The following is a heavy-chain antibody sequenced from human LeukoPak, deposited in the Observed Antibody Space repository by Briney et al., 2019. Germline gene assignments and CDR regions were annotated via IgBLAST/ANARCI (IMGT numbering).Heavy chain of an antibody. CDR2: INHSGST. V-gene: IGHV4-34*01. CDR3: AREIVGYDSDAFDI. J-gene: IGHJ3*02. D-gene: IGHD1-26*01. Sequence: PSETLSLTCAVYGGSFSGYYWSWIRQPPGKGLEWIGEINHSGSTNYNPSLKSRVTISVDTSKNQFSLKLSSVTAADTAVYYCAREIVGYDSDAFDIWGQGTMVTVSS. CDR1: GGSFSGYY.